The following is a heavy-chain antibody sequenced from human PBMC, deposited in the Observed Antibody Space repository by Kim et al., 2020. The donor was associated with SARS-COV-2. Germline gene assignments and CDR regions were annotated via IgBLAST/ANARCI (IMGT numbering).Heavy chain of an antibody. V-gene: IGHV3-7*01. Sequence: GRGRNFVDSRKGRFTITRDNAKNSLYLQMNSLRVEDSAVYFCARGRAVDYWGQGTLVIVSS. CDR3: ARGRAVDY. J-gene: IGHJ4*02. CDR2: GRGR.